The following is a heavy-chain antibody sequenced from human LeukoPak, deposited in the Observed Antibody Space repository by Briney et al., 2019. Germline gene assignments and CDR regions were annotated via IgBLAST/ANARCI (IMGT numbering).Heavy chain of an antibody. V-gene: IGHV3-30*18. J-gene: IGHJ4*02. CDR1: GFTFSSYG. D-gene: IGHD3-3*01. CDR2: ISYDGSNK. CDR3: AKELKNYDFWSGSPPGY. Sequence: TGRSLRLSCAASGFTFSSYGMHWVRQAPGKGLEWVAVISYDGSNKYYADSVKGRFTISRDNSKNTLYLQMNSLRAEDTAVYYCAKELKNYDFWSGSPPGYWGQGTLVTVSS.